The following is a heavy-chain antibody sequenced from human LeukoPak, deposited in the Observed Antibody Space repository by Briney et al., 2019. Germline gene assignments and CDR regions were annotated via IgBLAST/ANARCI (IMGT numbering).Heavy chain of an antibody. CDR1: GGSISSYY. CDR3: ARDRYYYGSGSYRVFDD. CDR2: ISYSGSP. J-gene: IGHJ4*02. V-gene: IGHV4-59*01. D-gene: IGHD3-10*01. Sequence: SETLSLTCTVSGGSISSYYWSWIRQPPGKGLEWIGYISYSGSPNYNPSLKSRVTISVDTSKNQFSLKLSSVTAADTAVYYCARDRYYYGSGSYRVFDDWGQGTLVTVSS.